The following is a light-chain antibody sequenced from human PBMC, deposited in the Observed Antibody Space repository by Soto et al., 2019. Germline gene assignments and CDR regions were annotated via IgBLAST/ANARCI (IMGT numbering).Light chain of an antibody. CDR2: EVT. V-gene: IGLV2-8*01. J-gene: IGLJ1*01. CDR1: SSDIGGYNW. Sequence: QSVLTQPPSASGSPGQSVTISCTGTSSDIGGYNWVSWYQQHPGKAPKLMIYEVTKRHSGVPDRFSGSKSGNTASLTVSGLQAEDEADYYCASYAGSSSVFGTGTKLTVL. CDR3: ASYAGSSSV.